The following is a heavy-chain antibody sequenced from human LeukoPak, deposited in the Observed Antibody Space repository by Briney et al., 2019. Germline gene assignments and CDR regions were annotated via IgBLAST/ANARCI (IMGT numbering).Heavy chain of an antibody. V-gene: IGHV3-23*01. Sequence: PGGSLRLSCAASGFTFSSYAMSWVPQAPGKGLEWVSTNSDSGGHTLYADSVKGRFTISRDNYKHTMYMQMNSQRVEDTATLYCLGYCSGGNCYSGAYWGQGTLVTVSS. CDR1: GFTFSSYA. CDR2: NSDSGGHT. J-gene: IGHJ4*02. CDR3: LGYCSGGNCYSGAY. D-gene: IGHD2-15*01.